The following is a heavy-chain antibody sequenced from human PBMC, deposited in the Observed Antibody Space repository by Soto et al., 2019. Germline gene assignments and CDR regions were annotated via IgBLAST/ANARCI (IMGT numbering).Heavy chain of an antibody. Sequence: EVQLVESGGGLVQPGGSLRLSCAASGFTFSAHWFHWVRQVPGKGLLWVSRINTDGSSTNYADSVKGRFTISRDDARNTVYLQMNSLRGDDTAEYYCVRGTRDCYGIDYWGRGTLVTVSS. J-gene: IGHJ4*02. D-gene: IGHD2-21*02. CDR2: INTDGSST. CDR1: GFTFSAHW. V-gene: IGHV3-74*01. CDR3: VRGTRDCYGIDY.